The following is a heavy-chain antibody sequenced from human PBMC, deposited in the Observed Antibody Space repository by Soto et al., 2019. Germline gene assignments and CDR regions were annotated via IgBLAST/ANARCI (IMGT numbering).Heavy chain of an antibody. CDR2: ISGSGSDI. J-gene: IGHJ5*02. Sequence: EVQVVESGGGLVQPGGSLRLSCAASGFTFRSYSINWVRQAPGKGLEWVSSISGSGSDIYYAESVKGRFTISRDNAKNSLYLQMNSLRAEDTAVYYCARAGDYDYIWGSYRADWFDPWGQGTLVTVSS. CDR3: ARAGDYDYIWGSYRADWFDP. V-gene: IGHV3-21*06. D-gene: IGHD3-16*02. CDR1: GFTFRSYS.